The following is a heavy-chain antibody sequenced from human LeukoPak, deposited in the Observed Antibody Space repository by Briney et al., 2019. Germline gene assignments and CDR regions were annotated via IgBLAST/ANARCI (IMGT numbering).Heavy chain of an antibody. J-gene: IGHJ4*02. CDR1: GFSFSTYW. V-gene: IGHV5-51*01. D-gene: IGHD6-19*01. CDR2: IYPGDSDT. Sequence: GESLKISCKGSGFSFSTYWIVWVRQMPGKGLGWMGIIYPGDSDTRYSPSFQGQVTISADKSISTAYLQWSSLKASDTAMYYCARNAGSLRVVAGLDYWGQGTLVTVSS. CDR3: ARNAGSLRVVAGLDY.